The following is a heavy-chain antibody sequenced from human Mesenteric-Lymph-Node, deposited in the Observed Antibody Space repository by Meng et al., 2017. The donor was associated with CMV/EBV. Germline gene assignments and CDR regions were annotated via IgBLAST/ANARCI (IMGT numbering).Heavy chain of an antibody. Sequence: GSLRLSCTASGGSISSSTYYWGWIRQPPGKGLEWIGSIYYSGSTYYNPSLKSRVTISVDTSKNQFSLKLSSVTAADTAVYYCARDSFITGGDTFDIWGQGTMVTVSS. V-gene: IGHV4-39*07. CDR3: ARDSFITGGDTFDI. J-gene: IGHJ3*02. D-gene: IGHD3-16*01. CDR1: GGSISSSTYY. CDR2: IYYSGST.